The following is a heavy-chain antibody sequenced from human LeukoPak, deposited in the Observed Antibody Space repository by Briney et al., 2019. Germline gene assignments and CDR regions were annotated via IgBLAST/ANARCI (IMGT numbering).Heavy chain of an antibody. CDR3: ARRGGGYCSSTSCFDAFDI. D-gene: IGHD2-2*01. CDR1: AYSFTSYW. Sequence: GESLKISCKGSAYSFTSYWIGWVRQMPGKGLEWMGIIYPGDSDTRYSPSFQGQVTISADKSISNAYLQWSSLKASDTAMYYCARRGGGYCSSTSCFDAFDIWGQGTMVTVSS. V-gene: IGHV5-51*01. CDR2: IYPGDSDT. J-gene: IGHJ3*02.